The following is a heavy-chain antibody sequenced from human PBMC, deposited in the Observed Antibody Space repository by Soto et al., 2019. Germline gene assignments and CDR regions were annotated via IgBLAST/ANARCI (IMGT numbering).Heavy chain of an antibody. D-gene: IGHD5-12*01. Sequence: GASVKASCKVSGYTLTELSMHWVRQAPGKGLEWMGGLDPEDSETIFPQKFQGRVTMTEDSSTNTAYMELSSLRSEDTAVYYCATLKFQYFGYDSITSYFDYWGQGTLVTVSS. V-gene: IGHV1-24*01. CDR3: ATLKFQYFGYDSITSYFDY. CDR1: GYTLTELS. J-gene: IGHJ4*02. CDR2: LDPEDSET.